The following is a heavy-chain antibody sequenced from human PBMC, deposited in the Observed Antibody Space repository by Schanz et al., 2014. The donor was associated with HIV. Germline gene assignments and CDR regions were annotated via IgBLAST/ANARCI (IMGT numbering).Heavy chain of an antibody. J-gene: IGHJ4*02. D-gene: IGHD6-6*01. Sequence: EVQLLESGGGVVQPGGSLRLSCAASGFTFSTFAMNWVRQAPGKGLEWVSTISGGGGDRYYADSVKGRFAISRDNSKDTLDLQMNGLRAEDTAVYYWAKAEAVIAARPGGFDYWGQGTLVTVSS. V-gene: IGHV3-23*01. CDR2: ISGGGGDR. CDR3: AKAEAVIAARPGGFDY. CDR1: GFTFSTFA.